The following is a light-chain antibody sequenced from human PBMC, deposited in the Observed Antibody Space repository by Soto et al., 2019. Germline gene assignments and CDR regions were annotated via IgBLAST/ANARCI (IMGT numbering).Light chain of an antibody. J-gene: IGKJ2*01. CDR2: AAS. CDR3: LQDYNYPLYT. V-gene: IGKV1-6*01. CDR1: QGIRND. Sequence: AIQMTQSPSSLSASVGDRVTITCRASQGIRNDLGWYQQKPGKAPKLLIFAASSLHSGVPSRFSGSGSGTDFTLTISSLLPEDFATYYCLQDYNYPLYTFGQGTMLEIK.